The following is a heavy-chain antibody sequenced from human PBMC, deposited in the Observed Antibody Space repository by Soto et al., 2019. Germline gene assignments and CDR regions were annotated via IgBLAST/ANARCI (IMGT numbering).Heavy chain of an antibody. V-gene: IGHV1-69*13. CDR3: ARDLEFRDGNISHLDY. D-gene: IGHD3-10*01. J-gene: IGHJ4*02. Sequence: SVKVSCKASGGTFRNHVFNWVRQAPGQGLEWMGGIIPIIGTPNYARKFQGRVTITADASTNTVYLEVSSLRSQDTAVYYCARDLEFRDGNISHLDYWGQGTLVTVSS. CDR1: GGTFRNHV. CDR2: IIPIIGTP.